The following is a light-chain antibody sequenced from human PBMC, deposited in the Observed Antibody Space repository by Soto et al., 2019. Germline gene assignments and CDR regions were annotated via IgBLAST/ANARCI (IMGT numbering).Light chain of an antibody. Sequence: QSALTQPASVSGSPGQSITISCTGTSSDVGGYNYVSWYQQHPGKAPKLMIYDVSNRPSGVSNRFSGSKSGNTASLTISGLQAEDEADYYCSSYTSSSNLYVFGT. J-gene: IGLJ1*01. V-gene: IGLV2-14*01. CDR2: DVS. CDR3: SSYTSSSNLYV. CDR1: SSDVGGYNY.